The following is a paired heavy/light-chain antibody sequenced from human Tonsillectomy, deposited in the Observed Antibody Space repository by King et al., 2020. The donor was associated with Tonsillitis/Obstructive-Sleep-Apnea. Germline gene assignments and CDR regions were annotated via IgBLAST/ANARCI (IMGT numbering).Light chain of an antibody. J-gene: IGKJ2*01. CDR1: QSLLHSDGKTY. CDR2: EVS. V-gene: IGKV2D-29*01. Sequence: DIVMTQTPLSLSVTPGQPASISCKSSQSLLHSDGKTYLYWYLQKPGQPPQLLIYEVSNRFSGVPDRFSGSGSGTDFTLKISRVEAEDVGVYYCMQSIQLPHTFGQGTKLEIK. CDR3: MQSIQLPHT.
Heavy chain of an antibody. Sequence: QVQLVQSGAEVKKPGSSVKVSCKASGGTFSSYAISWVRQAPGQGLEWMGGIIPIFGTANYAQKFQGRVTITADESTSTAYMELSSLRSEDTAVYYCARGPLEMATIPGYYYYYYMDVWGKGTTVTVSS. D-gene: IGHD5-12*01. CDR3: ARGPLEMATIPGYYYYYYMDV. CDR1: GGTFSSYA. J-gene: IGHJ6*03. V-gene: IGHV1-69*01. CDR2: IIPIFGTA.